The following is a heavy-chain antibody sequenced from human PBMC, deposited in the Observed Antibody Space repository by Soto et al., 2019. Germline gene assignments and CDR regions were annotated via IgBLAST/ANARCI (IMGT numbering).Heavy chain of an antibody. CDR3: ARGLYDYVWGSYRPFDY. D-gene: IGHD3-16*02. CDR2: SIPILGIA. V-gene: IGHV1-69*02. CDR1: GGTFSSYT. J-gene: IGHJ4*02. Sequence: QVQLVQSGAEVKKPGSSVKVSCKASGGTFSSYTISWVRQAPGQGLEWMGRSIPILGIANYAQKFQGRVTITADKSTSTAYMELSSQRSEDTAVYYCARGLYDYVWGSYRPFDYWGQGTLVTVSS.